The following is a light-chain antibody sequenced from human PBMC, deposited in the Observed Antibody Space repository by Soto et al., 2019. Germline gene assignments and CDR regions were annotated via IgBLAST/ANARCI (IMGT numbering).Light chain of an antibody. CDR2: AAS. Sequence: DIEMTQSPSSLSASVGDRVTITCRASQSISSSLSWYVQKPGKAPNLLIYAASSLQSGVPSRFSGSGSGTDFSLTISSLQPEDFATYYCQQSYSTPITFGQGTRLEIK. CDR3: QQSYSTPIT. J-gene: IGKJ5*01. V-gene: IGKV1-39*01. CDR1: QSISSS.